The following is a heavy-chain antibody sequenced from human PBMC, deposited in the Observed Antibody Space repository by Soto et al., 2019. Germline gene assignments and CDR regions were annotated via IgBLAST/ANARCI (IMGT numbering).Heavy chain of an antibody. CDR1: GFAFDTFA. V-gene: IGHV3-23*01. CDR2: IVRSGDTT. J-gene: IGHJ4*02. D-gene: IGHD3-10*01. CDR3: AKRGFGGRHFGY. Sequence: QLLESGGGLVQPGGSLRLSCGASGFAFDTFAMSWLRQAPGKGLEWISTIVRSGDTTYYADSVKGRFTISRDNSNKRLDLQMNSLRAEDTVIFYCAKRGFGGRHFGYWGQGIVVTVSS.